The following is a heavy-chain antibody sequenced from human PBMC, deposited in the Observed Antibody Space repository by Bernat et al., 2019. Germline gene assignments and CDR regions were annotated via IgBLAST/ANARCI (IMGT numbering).Heavy chain of an antibody. CDR1: GFSLSTSAVG. D-gene: IGHD3-10*01. Sequence: QITLKESGPTLVKPTQTLTLTCTFSGFSLSTSAVGVGWIRQPPGKALEWLALIQGDDDKRYSPSLKSRVTITKDTSKNLVFLTMTNMDPVDTATYYCAPGLYGSGSYFNWFDPWGQGTLVTVSS. J-gene: IGHJ5*02. CDR2: IQGDDDK. V-gene: IGHV2-5*02. CDR3: APGLYGSGSYFNWFDP.